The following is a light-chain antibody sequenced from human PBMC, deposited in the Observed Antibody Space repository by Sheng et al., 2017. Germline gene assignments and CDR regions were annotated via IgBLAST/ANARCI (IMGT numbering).Light chain of an antibody. J-gene: IGLJ1*01. CDR2: DND. CDR1: SSNIGSKS. Sequence: QSVLTQPPSVSAAPGQKVTISCSGSSSNIGSKSVSWYQQLPGTAPKLLIYDNDKRPSAIPDRFSGSKSGTSATLGITGLQTGDEAEYYCGTWDTSLSAHVFGTGTEVAVL. V-gene: IGLV1-51*01. CDR3: GTWDTSLSAHV.